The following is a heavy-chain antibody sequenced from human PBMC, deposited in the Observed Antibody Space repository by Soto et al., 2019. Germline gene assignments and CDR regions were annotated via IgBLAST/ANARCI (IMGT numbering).Heavy chain of an antibody. D-gene: IGHD2-21*02. CDR1: GFTFSNAW. CDR3: TTPLAYCGGDCFGAFDI. CDR2: IKSKTDGGTT. Sequence: EVQLVESGGGLVKPGGSLRLSCAASGFTFSNAWMSWVRQAPGKGLKWVGRIKSKTDGGTTDYAAPVKGRFTISRDDSKNTLYLQMNSLKTEDTAVYYCTTPLAYCGGDCFGAFDIWGQGTMVTVSS. J-gene: IGHJ3*02. V-gene: IGHV3-15*01.